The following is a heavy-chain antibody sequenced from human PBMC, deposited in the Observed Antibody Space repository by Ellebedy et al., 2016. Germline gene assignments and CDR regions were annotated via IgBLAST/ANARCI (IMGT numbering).Heavy chain of an antibody. CDR2: LNQDGSET. J-gene: IGHJ4*02. Sequence: GGSLRLSCAASGFIFSNYWMSWVRQAPGKGLEWVANLNQDGSETFYVDSVRGRFTISRDNAKNSLFLQMNSLRAEDTAVYYCARDRGYDYDWGNYRPFDYWGQGTLVTVSS. CDR3: ARDRGYDYDWGNYRPFDY. V-gene: IGHV3-7*03. D-gene: IGHD3-16*02. CDR1: GFIFSNYW.